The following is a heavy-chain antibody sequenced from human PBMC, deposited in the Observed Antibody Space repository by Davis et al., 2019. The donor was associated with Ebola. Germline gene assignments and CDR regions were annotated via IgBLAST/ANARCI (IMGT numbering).Heavy chain of an antibody. CDR2: LFYSGST. CDR1: GGSITSGDYY. D-gene: IGHD3-9*01. J-gene: IGHJ5*02. CDR3: ARQVSRDWYRGWFDP. Sequence: MPSDTLSPPCTVLGGSITSGDYYWSRIRQPPGKGLAWIGYLFYSGSTYYNPSLKSRVTISVETSKNQFSLKLSSVTAADTAVYYCARQVSRDWYRGWFDPWGQGTLVTVSS. V-gene: IGHV4-30-4*02.